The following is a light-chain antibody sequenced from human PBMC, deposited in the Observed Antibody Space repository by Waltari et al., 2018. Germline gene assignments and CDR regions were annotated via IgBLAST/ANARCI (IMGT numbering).Light chain of an antibody. CDR2: EVN. CDR1: RSNVGVYHF. Sequence: QSVLTQPPSASGSLGQSVTISCTGARSNVGVYHFVSWYQQHPGKAPKLIIYEVNKRPSGVPDGFAGSKSCNTAFLTVSGLLAEDEADYYCTSYAGKNILVFGGGTNLTVL. V-gene: IGLV2-8*01. J-gene: IGLJ3*02. CDR3: TSYAGKNILV.